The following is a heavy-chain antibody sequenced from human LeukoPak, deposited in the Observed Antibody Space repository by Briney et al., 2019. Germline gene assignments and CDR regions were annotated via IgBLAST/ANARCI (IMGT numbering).Heavy chain of an antibody. CDR3: ARQVASSSYIPGVQYYYCGMDV. D-gene: IGHD6-13*01. V-gene: IGHV4-59*08. CDR2: IYYSGST. J-gene: IGHJ6*02. Sequence: SETLSLTCTVSGGSISSYYWSWIRQPSGKGLEWIGYIYYSGSTNYNPSLKSRVTISVDTSKNQFSLKLSSVTAADTAVYYCARQVASSSYIPGVQYYYCGMDVWGQGTTVTVSS. CDR1: GGSISSYY.